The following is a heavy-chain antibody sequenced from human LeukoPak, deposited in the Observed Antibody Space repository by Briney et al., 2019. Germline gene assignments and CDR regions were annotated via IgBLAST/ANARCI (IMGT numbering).Heavy chain of an antibody. CDR3: ASDCSGGSCPLDY. J-gene: IGHJ4*02. CDR1: GFTFSRYV. D-gene: IGHD2-15*01. Sequence: PGGSLRLSCGASGFTFSRYVMHWVRQAPGKGLEWVAVISYDGNNKYYADSVKGRFTISRDNSKNTLYLQMNSLRPEDTAVYYCASDCSGGSCPLDYWGQGTLVTVSS. CDR2: ISYDGNNK. V-gene: IGHV3-30-3*01.